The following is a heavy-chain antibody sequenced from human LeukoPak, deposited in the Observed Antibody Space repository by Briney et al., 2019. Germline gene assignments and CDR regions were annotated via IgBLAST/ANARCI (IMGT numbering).Heavy chain of an antibody. Sequence: PGGSLRLSCAASGLTFSSYAMSWVRQAPGKGLEWVAVISYDGSNKYYADSVKGRFTISRDNSKNTLYLQMNSLRAEDTALYYCARGQPPSYYDMDVWGQGTTVTVSS. CDR3: ARGQPPSYYDMDV. J-gene: IGHJ6*02. D-gene: IGHD6-13*01. V-gene: IGHV3-30*03. CDR2: ISYDGSNK. CDR1: GLTFSSYA.